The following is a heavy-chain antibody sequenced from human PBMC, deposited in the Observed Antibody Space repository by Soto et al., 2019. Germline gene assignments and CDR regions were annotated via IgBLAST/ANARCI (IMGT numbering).Heavy chain of an antibody. CDR1: GFTFSDYW. D-gene: IGHD3-10*01. CDR2: IKFDGSSA. CDR3: ARGVRGHYGFDV. J-gene: IGHJ3*01. Sequence: EVQLVESGGGLVQPGGSLRLSCAASGFTFSDYWIHWVRQAPGKGLVWVSRIKFDGSSANYADSVKGRFTISRDNAKDTVYLQMNSLRVEDTAVYYCARGVRGHYGFDVWGQGTMVTVSS. V-gene: IGHV3-74*01.